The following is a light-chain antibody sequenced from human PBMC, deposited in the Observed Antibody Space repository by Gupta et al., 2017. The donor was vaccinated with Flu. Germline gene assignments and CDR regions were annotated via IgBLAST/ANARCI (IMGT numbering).Light chain of an antibody. CDR3: NSRDSSGNHLNVV. Sequence: SSELTQDPAVSVALGQTVRITCHGDILRSYYASWYQQKPGQAPVLVIYGKNNRPAGIPDRFSGSSSGNTASLTITGAQAEDEADYYCNSRDSSGNHLNVVFGGGTKLTVL. CDR2: GKN. CDR1: ILRSYY. V-gene: IGLV3-19*01. J-gene: IGLJ2*01.